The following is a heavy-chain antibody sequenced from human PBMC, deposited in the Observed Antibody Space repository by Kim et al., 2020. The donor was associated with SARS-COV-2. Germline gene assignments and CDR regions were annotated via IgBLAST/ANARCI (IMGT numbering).Heavy chain of an antibody. CDR3: AGYYDYIWGGTDYCYYMDI. CDR2: ISSSGSTI. Sequence: GGSLRLSCAASGFTFSDYYMSWIRQAPGKGLEWVSYISSSGSTIYYADSVKGRFTISRDNAKNSLYLQMNSPRAEDTAVYYCAGYYDYIWGGTDYCYYMDIWGNENTVTVSS. V-gene: IGHV3-11*01. J-gene: IGHJ6*03. D-gene: IGHD3-16*01. CDR1: GFTFSDYY.